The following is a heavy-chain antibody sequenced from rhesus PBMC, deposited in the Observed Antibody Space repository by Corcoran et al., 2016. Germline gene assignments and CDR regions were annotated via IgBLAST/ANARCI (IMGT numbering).Heavy chain of an antibody. CDR1: GGSISDDYY. Sequence: QVQLQESGPGLVKPSETLSLTCAVSGGSISDDYYWSWIRQPPGKGLEWIGYIYGSGGGTNNNPSLKNRVTISIDTSKNQVSLKLSSVTAADTAVYYCAREGAGTALFFDWGQGVLVTVSS. CDR2: IYGSGGGT. CDR3: AREGAGTALFFD. D-gene: IGHD1-20*01. J-gene: IGHJ4*01. V-gene: IGHV4-106*01.